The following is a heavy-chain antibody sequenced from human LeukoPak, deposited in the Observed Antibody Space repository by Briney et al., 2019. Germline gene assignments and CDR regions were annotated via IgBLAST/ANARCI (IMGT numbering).Heavy chain of an antibody. CDR1: GYTFTVYY. J-gene: IGHJ3*02. CDR3: ARGYGDYGAFDI. V-gene: IGHV1-2*02. D-gene: IGHD4-17*01. Sequence: ASVKVSCKSSGYTFTVYYIHWVRQAPGQGLEWMGLINPNSGGTNYAQKFQGRVTMTRDTSISTAYMELSRLRSDDTAVYYCARGYGDYGAFDIWGQGTMVTVSS. CDR2: INPNSGGT.